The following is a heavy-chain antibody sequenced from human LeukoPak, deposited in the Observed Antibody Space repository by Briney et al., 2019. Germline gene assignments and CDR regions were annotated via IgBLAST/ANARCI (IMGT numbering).Heavy chain of an antibody. Sequence: ASVKVSCKASGCTFTGYYMHWVRQAPGQGLEWMGWINPNSGGTNYAQKFQGRVTMTRDTSISTAYMELSRLRSDDTAVYYCARDELTVGNYYYGMDVWGQGTTVTVSS. CDR2: INPNSGGT. J-gene: IGHJ6*02. CDR1: GCTFTGYY. V-gene: IGHV1-2*02. D-gene: IGHD1-26*01. CDR3: ARDELTVGNYYYGMDV.